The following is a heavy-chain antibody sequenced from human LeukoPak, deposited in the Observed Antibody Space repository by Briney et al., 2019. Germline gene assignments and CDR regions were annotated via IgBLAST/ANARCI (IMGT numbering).Heavy chain of an antibody. V-gene: IGHV1-46*01. D-gene: IGHD6-13*01. CDR2: INPSGGST. CDR1: GYTFTSYY. Sequence: ASVKVPCKASGYTFTSYYMHWVRQAPGQGLEWMGIINPSGGSTSYAQKFQGRVTMTRDTSTSTVYMELSSLRSEDTAVYYCARWSAAAEHSYYFDYWGQGTLVTVSS. J-gene: IGHJ4*02. CDR3: ARWSAAAEHSYYFDY.